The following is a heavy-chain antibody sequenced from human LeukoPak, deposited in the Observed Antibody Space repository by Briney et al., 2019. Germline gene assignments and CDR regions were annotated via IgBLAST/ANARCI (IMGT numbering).Heavy chain of an antibody. D-gene: IGHD5-18*01. CDR2: ISSSGSTI. Sequence: GGSLRLSCAASGFTFSDYYMSWIRQAPGKGLEWVSYISSSGSTIYYADSVKGRFTISRDNAKNSLYLQMNSLRAEDTAVYYCASSSRGYSYGYYFDYWGQGTLVTVSS. CDR1: GFTFSDYY. V-gene: IGHV3-11*01. J-gene: IGHJ4*02. CDR3: ASSSRGYSYGYYFDY.